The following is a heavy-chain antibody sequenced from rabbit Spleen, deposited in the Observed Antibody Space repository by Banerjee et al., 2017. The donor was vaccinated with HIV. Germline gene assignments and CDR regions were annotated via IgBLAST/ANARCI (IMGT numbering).Heavy chain of an antibody. D-gene: IGHD4-1*01. J-gene: IGHJ4*01. CDR3: ARDLAGVIGWNFNL. Sequence: QSLEESGGGLVQPEGSLTLACTASGFTLSSSYYMCWVRQAPGKGLEWIACIYGGSRGTTYFATWAKGRFTISKTSSTTVTLQMTSLTAADTATYFCARDLAGVIGWNFNLWGPGTLVTVS. CDR2: IYGGSRGTT. V-gene: IGHV1S40*01. CDR1: GFTLSSSYY.